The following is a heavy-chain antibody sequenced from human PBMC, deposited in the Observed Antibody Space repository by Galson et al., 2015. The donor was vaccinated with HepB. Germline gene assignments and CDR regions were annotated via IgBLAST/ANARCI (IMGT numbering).Heavy chain of an antibody. D-gene: IGHD2-2*01. Sequence: SLRLSCAASGFTFGNYAMNWFRQAPGKGLEWVGFTRSNTYVRSTAYAASVKGRFTISRDDSKSIAYLQMNSLKTEDTAVYYCSRVPDCSGTSCNDYWGQGTLVTVSS. J-gene: IGHJ4*02. CDR1: GFTFGNYA. CDR3: SRVPDCSGTSCNDY. CDR2: TRSNTYVRST. V-gene: IGHV3-49*03.